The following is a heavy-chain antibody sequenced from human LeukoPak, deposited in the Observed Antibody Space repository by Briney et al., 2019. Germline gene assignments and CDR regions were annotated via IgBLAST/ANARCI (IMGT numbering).Heavy chain of an antibody. CDR3: ARVSSGSGSFYYYGMDV. CDR2: ISAYNGNT. D-gene: IGHD3-10*01. V-gene: IGHV1-18*01. Sequence: GASVKVSCKASGYTFTSYGISWVRQAPGQGLEWMGGISAYNGNTNYAQKLQGRVTMTTDTSTSTAYMERRSLRADDAAVYYCARVSSGSGSFYYYGMDVWGQGTTVTVSS. J-gene: IGHJ6*02. CDR1: GYTFTSYG.